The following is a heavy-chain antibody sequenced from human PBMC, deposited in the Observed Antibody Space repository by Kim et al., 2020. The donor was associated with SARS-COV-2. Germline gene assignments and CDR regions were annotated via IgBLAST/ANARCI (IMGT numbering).Heavy chain of an antibody. D-gene: IGHD6-6*01. CDR3: AGVDQNGSTSAY. V-gene: IGHV3-7*01. CDR1: GFTFSNYW. J-gene: IGHJ4*02. CDR2: IKQDGSEK. Sequence: GGSLRLSCAASGFTFSNYWMTWVRQAPGKGLEWVANIKQDGSEKYFVDSVKGRFTISSYNAKNSLYLQMNSLRVEDSAVYYCAGVDQNGSTSAYWGQGTLVTVSS.